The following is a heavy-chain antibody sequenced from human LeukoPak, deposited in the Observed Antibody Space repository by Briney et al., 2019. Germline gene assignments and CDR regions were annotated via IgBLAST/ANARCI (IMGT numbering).Heavy chain of an antibody. V-gene: IGHV4-4*02. J-gene: IGHJ4*02. CDR1: GVSISSSTW. CDR3: ARDESYSSSRFDY. CDR2: IYHSGST. Sequence: PSGTLSLTCAVSGVSISSSTWWSWVRQPPGKGLEWIGEIYHSGSTNYNPSLKSRVTISVDKSKNQFSLKLSSVTAADTAVYYCARDESYSSSRFDYWGQGTLVTVSS. D-gene: IGHD6-13*01.